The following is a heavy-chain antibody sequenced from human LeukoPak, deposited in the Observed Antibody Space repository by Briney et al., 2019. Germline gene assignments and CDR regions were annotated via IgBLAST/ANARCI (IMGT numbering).Heavy chain of an antibody. V-gene: IGHV3-7*04. CDR3: ARDGYATGRHDY. D-gene: IGHD3-10*01. CDR1: GFTFSSYW. CDR2: IKEDGSEK. Sequence: GGSLRLSCAASGFTFSSYWMTWVRQPPGKGLEWLANIKEDGSEKSYVDSVKGRFTISRDNAQNSLYLQMNSLRAEDTAVYFCARDGYATGRHDYWGEGTLVTVS. J-gene: IGHJ4*02.